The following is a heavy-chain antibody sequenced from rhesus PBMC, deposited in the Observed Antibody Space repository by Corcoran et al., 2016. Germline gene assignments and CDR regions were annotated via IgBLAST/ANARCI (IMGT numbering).Heavy chain of an antibody. Sequence: EVRLVESGGGLVQPGGSLRLSCAASGFTFSDYYMPWVRQPPGTGPEWVGFIRNTAKGGTTEHAPSVKGRFTISRDDSKSIASLQMNSLKTEDTAVYYCANFRPGYGLDSWGQGVVVTVSS. CDR2: IRNTAKGGTT. CDR1: GFTFSDYY. J-gene: IGHJ6*01. V-gene: IGHV3-116*02. CDR3: ANFRPGYGLDS.